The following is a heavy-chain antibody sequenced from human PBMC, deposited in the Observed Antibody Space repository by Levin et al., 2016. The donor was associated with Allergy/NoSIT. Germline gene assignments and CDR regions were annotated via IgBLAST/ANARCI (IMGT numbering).Heavy chain of an antibody. D-gene: IGHD3-10*01. Sequence: ASVKVSCKASGYTFTSYYMHWVRQAPGQGLEWMGIINPSGGSTSYAQKFQGRVTMTRDTSTSTVYMELSSLRSEDTAVYYCARSNGLLWFGEFFDYWGQGTLVTVSS. V-gene: IGHV1-46*01. CDR2: INPSGGST. CDR3: ARSNGLLWFGEFFDY. CDR1: GYTFTSYY. J-gene: IGHJ4*02.